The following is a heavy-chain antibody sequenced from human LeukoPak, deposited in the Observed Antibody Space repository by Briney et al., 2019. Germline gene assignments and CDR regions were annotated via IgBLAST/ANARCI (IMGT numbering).Heavy chain of an antibody. V-gene: IGHV1-2*02. CDR1: GYTFTGYY. D-gene: IGHD3-22*01. Sequence: AASVKVSCKASGYTFTGYYMHWVRQAPGQGLEWMGWINPNSGGTNYAQKFQGRVTMTRDTSISTAYMELSRLRSDDTAVYYCARDLHYYDSSGYYYGYNWFDPWGQGTLVTVSS. J-gene: IGHJ5*02. CDR3: ARDLHYYDSSGYYYGYNWFDP. CDR2: INPNSGGT.